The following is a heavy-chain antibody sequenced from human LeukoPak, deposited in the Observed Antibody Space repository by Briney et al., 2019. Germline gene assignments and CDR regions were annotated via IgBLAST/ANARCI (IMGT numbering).Heavy chain of an antibody. CDR1: GWTFTSYD. CDR2: MNPNSGNT. J-gene: IGHJ6*03. Sequence: ASVKVSCKAGGWTFTSYDINWVRQATGQGLEWMGWMNPNSGNTGYAQKFQGRVTMTRNTSISTAYMELSSLRSEDTAVYYCARDYYDFWSGYYYYYYYMDVWGKGTTVTVSS. V-gene: IGHV1-8*01. CDR3: ARDYYDFWSGYYYYYYYMDV. D-gene: IGHD3-3*01.